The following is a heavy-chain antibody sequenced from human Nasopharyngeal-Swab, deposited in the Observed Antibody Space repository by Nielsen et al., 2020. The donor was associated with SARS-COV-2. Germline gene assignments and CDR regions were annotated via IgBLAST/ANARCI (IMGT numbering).Heavy chain of an antibody. CDR2: INHSGST. CDR3: ARVLRYYDSSGRWRWEGDYFDY. CDR1: GGSFSGYY. D-gene: IGHD3-22*01. J-gene: IGHJ4*02. V-gene: IGHV4-34*01. Sequence: SETLSLTCAVYGGSFSGYYWSWIRQPPGKGLEWIGEINHSGSTNYNPSLKSRVTISVDTSKNQFSLKLSSVTAADTAVYYCARVLRYYDSSGRWRWEGDYFDYWGQGTLVTVS.